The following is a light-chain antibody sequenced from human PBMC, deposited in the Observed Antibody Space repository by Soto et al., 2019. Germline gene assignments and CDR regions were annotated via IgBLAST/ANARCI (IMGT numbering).Light chain of an antibody. CDR2: GAS. V-gene: IGKV3-20*01. J-gene: IGKJ1*01. Sequence: EIVLTQSPGIMSLSSGERATLSCRASQTITGSYLAWYQQKPGQAPRLLIYGASVRATGIPDRFSGSGSGTDVTLTISRVEPEDFAVYYCQQYGSSPRTFGQGTKVEIK. CDR1: QTITGSY. CDR3: QQYGSSPRT.